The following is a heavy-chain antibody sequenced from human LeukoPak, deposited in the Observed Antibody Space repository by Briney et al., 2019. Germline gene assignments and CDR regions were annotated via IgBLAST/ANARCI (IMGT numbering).Heavy chain of an antibody. CDR1: GFTFSSYE. J-gene: IGHJ4*02. D-gene: IGHD5-12*01. CDR3: ARDVGYSGYESGPDY. Sequence: QPGASLRLSCAASGFTFSSYEMNWVRQAPGKGLEWVSYISSSGSTIYYADSVKGRSTISRDNAKNSLYLQMNSLRAEDTAVYYCARDVGYSGYESGPDYWGQGTLVTVSS. V-gene: IGHV3-48*03. CDR2: ISSSGSTI.